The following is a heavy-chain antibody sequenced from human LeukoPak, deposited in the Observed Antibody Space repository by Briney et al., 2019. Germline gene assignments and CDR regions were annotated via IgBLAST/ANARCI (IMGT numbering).Heavy chain of an antibody. Sequence: SETLSLTCTVSGGSVSNSSYYWGWIRQPPGKGLEWIGSVYYSGSTHYNPSLKSRVTFSVDTSKNQFSLRLNSVTAADTALYYCARVRYNWNRDFDYWGQGTLVTVSS. D-gene: IGHD1-20*01. V-gene: IGHV4-39*07. CDR2: VYYSGST. CDR3: ARVRYNWNRDFDY. CDR1: GGSVSNSSYY. J-gene: IGHJ4*02.